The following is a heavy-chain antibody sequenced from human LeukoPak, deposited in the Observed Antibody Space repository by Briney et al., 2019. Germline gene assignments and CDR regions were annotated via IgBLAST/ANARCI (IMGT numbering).Heavy chain of an antibody. Sequence: SVKVSCKASGGTFSSYAISWVRQAPGQGLEWMGGIIPIFGTANYAQKFHGRVTITADESTSTAYMELSSLRSEDTAVYYCARGRPVAGTTADYWGQGTLVTVSS. J-gene: IGHJ4*02. CDR1: GGTFSSYA. V-gene: IGHV1-69*13. CDR3: ARGRPVAGTTADY. D-gene: IGHD6-19*01. CDR2: IIPIFGTA.